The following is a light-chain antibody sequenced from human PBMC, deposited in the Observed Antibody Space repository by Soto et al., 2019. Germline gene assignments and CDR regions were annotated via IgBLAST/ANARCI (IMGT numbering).Light chain of an antibody. CDR3: SSYSRTSVYV. V-gene: IGLV2-14*01. Sequence: QSVLTQPPSVSGSPGQSITISCTGTSSDVGGYNYVSWYQRHPGKAPKLMIFEVSSRPSGVSNRFSGSKSGNTASLTISGLQAEDEADYFCSSYSRTSVYVFGRGTKVTVL. CDR2: EVS. J-gene: IGLJ1*01. CDR1: SSDVGGYNY.